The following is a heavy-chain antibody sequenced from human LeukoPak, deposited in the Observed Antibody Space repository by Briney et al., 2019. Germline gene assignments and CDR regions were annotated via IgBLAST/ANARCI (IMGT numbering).Heavy chain of an antibody. CDR2: ISSSSSTI. CDR3: ARDSTTMVFDY. CDR1: GFTFSSYS. J-gene: IGHJ4*02. Sequence: TGGSLRLSCAASGFTFSSYSMNWVRQAPGKGLEWVSYISSSSSTIYYADSVKGRFTISRDNAKNSLYLQMNSLRAEDTAVYYCARDSTTMVFDYWGQGTLVTVSS. D-gene: IGHD5-18*01. V-gene: IGHV3-48*01.